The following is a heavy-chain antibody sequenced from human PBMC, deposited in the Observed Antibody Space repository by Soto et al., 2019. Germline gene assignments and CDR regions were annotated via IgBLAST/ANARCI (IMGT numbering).Heavy chain of an antibody. CDR3: AKVLGIAAAGDLYYYYYGMDV. Sequence: LGGSLRLSCAASGFTFSSYAMSWVRQAPGKGLEWVSAISGSGGSTYYADSVKGRFTTSRDNSKNTLYLQMNSLRAEDTAVYYCAKVLGIAAAGDLYYYYYGMDVWGQGTTVTVSS. D-gene: IGHD6-13*01. CDR1: GFTFSSYA. CDR2: ISGSGGST. V-gene: IGHV3-23*01. J-gene: IGHJ6*02.